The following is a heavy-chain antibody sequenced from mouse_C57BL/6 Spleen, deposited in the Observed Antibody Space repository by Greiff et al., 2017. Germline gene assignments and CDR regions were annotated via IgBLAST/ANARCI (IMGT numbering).Heavy chain of an antibody. V-gene: IGHV1-55*01. CDR1: GYTFTSYW. J-gene: IGHJ4*01. CDR2: IYPGSGST. CDR3: ARGDYSNYDAMDY. D-gene: IGHD2-5*01. Sequence: QVHVKQPGAELVKPGASVKMSCKASGYTFTSYWITWVKQRPGQGLEWIGDIYPGSGSTNYNEKFKSKATLTVDTSSSTAYMQLSSLTSEDSAVYYCARGDYSNYDAMDYWGQGTSVTVSS.